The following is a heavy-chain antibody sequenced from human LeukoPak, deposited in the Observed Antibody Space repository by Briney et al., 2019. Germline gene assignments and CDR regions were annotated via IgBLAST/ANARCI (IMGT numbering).Heavy chain of an antibody. V-gene: IGHV3-23*01. J-gene: IGHJ4*02. Sequence: GGSLRLSCAASGFTFSDYYMSWVRQAPGKGLEWVAANSFSGGSTYYADSVKGRFTISRDNSKSTLYLQMNSLRAEDTAVYYCAKVLSRDFYDSSGYVDYWGQGTLVTVSS. CDR1: GFTFSDYY. CDR3: AKVLSRDFYDSSGYVDY. CDR2: NSFSGGST. D-gene: IGHD3-22*01.